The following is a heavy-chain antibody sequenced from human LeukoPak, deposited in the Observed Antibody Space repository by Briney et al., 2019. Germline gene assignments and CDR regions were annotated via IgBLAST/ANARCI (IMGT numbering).Heavy chain of an antibody. CDR3: ARAQGSYYYMDV. Sequence: GGSLRLSCAASGFTFSSYAMSWVRQAPGKGLEWVSAISGSGGSTYYADSVKGRFTISRDNSKNTLYLQMNSLRAEDTAVYYCARAQGSYYYMDVWGKGTTVTVS. V-gene: IGHV3-23*01. CDR2: ISGSGGST. D-gene: IGHD3-10*01. CDR1: GFTFSSYA. J-gene: IGHJ6*03.